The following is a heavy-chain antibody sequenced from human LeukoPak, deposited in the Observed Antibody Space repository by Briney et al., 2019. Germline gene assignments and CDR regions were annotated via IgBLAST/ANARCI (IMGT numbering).Heavy chain of an antibody. D-gene: IGHD4-17*01. V-gene: IGHV3-30-3*01. Sequence: GRSLRLSCAASGFTFSSYAMHWVRQAPGKGLEWVAVISYDGSNKYYADSVKGRFTISRDNSKNTLYLQMNSLRAEDTAVYYCAREYGDYGNQPSHYYYYGMDVWGQGTTVTVPS. CDR1: GFTFSSYA. CDR2: ISYDGSNK. J-gene: IGHJ6*02. CDR3: AREYGDYGNQPSHYYYYGMDV.